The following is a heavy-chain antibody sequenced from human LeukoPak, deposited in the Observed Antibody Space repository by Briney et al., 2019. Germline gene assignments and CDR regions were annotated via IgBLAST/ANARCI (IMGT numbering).Heavy chain of an antibody. V-gene: IGHV5-51*01. CDR3: VKYSSSWYESGYFQH. D-gene: IGHD6-13*01. CDR1: GYSFTSYW. CDR2: IYPGDSDT. J-gene: IGHJ1*01. Sequence: GESLKISCKGSGYSFTSYWIGWVRQMPGKGPEWMGIIYPGDSDTRYSPSFQGQVTISADKSISTAYPQWSSLKASDTAMYYCVKYSSSWYESGYFQHWGQGTLVTVSS.